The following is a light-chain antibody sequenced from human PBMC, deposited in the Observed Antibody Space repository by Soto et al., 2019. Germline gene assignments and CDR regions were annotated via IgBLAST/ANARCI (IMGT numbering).Light chain of an antibody. CDR3: SSYTSSTAYV. V-gene: IGLV2-14*03. CDR2: DVR. CDR1: SSDVGGYDY. Sequence: QSALAQPASVSGSPGQSITISCTGTSSDVGGYDYVSWYQQHPGKAPKVLIHDVRKRPSGVSDRFSGSKSGNTASLTISRLQAEDEADYYCSSYTSSTAYVFGTGTKVTVL. J-gene: IGLJ1*01.